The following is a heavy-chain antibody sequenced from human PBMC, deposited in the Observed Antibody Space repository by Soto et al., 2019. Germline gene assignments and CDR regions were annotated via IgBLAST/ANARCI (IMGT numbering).Heavy chain of an antibody. CDR2: ICNDGNNK. CDR3: ARDLGGSYGPFDH. V-gene: IGHV3-33*01. CDR1: GFTLIFYW. Sequence: PXGSLRLSVAAAGFTLIFYWMDWVRQAPGKGLEWVAVICNDGNNKDYADSVKGRFTISRDNSKSTLYLQMNSLRAEDKAVYYYARDLGGSYGPFDHWGQGALVTASS. J-gene: IGHJ4*02. D-gene: IGHD5-18*01.